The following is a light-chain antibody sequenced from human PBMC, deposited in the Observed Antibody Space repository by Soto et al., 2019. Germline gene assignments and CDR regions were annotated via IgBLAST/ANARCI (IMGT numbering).Light chain of an antibody. CDR3: QQRSNWPPEIT. V-gene: IGKV3-11*01. Sequence: EIVFAQSPPTLSLSPGERAPLSCRASQSVSISLAWYQQKPGQAPRLLIYDASNRATGVPARFSGSGSGTDFTLTVSSLEPEDFALYYCQQRSNWPPEITFGQGTRLEIK. CDR1: QSVSIS. CDR2: DAS. J-gene: IGKJ5*01.